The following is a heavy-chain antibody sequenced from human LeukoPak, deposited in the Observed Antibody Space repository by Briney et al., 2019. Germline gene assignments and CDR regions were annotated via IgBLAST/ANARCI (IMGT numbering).Heavy chain of an antibody. CDR1: GFTFSSYS. J-gene: IGHJ5*02. CDR3: ARNLDKVTFNWFDP. D-gene: IGHD4-23*01. Sequence: SGGSLRLSCTASGFTFSSYSMNWVRQAPGKGLEWVSSIDSSSSYIYYADSMKGRFTISRDNAKNSLYLQMNSLRAEDTALYHCARNLDKVTFNWFDPWGQGTLVTVSS. CDR2: IDSSSSYI. V-gene: IGHV3-21*04.